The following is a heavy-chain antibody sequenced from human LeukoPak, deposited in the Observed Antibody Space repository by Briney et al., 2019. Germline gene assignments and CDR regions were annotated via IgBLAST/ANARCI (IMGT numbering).Heavy chain of an antibody. Sequence: GGSLRLSCAASGFTFSDYATHWVRQAPGKGLEYVSAISSDGSSTYYANSVQGRFTISRDDSKNTLYLQMGSLRAEDMAVYCCAALSGSSGYWGQGTLVTVSS. CDR2: ISSDGSST. D-gene: IGHD3-10*01. V-gene: IGHV3-64*01. J-gene: IGHJ4*02. CDR3: AALSGSSGY. CDR1: GFTFSDYA.